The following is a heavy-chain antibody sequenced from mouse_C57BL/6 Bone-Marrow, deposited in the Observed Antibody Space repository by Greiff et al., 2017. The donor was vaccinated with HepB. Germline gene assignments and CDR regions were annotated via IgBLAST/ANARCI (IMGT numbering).Heavy chain of an antibody. CDR2: IYPRSGNT. CDR3: ARRLWGSNYWYFDV. J-gene: IGHJ1*03. CDR1: GYTFTSYG. D-gene: IGHD1-1*02. V-gene: IGHV1-81*01. Sequence: VKLMESGAELARPGASVKLSCKASGYTFTSYGISWVKQRTGQGLEWIGEIYPRSGNTYYNEKFKGKATLTADKSSSTAYMELRSLTSEDSAVYFCARRLWGSNYWYFDVWGTGTTVTVSS.